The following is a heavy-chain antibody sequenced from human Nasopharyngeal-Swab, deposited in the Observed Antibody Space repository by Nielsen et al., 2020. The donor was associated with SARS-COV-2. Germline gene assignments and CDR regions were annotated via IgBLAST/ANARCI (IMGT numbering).Heavy chain of an antibody. D-gene: IGHD1-26*01. CDR2: IRQDGSER. V-gene: IGHV3-7*03. J-gene: IGHJ4*02. CDR3: AKDRGVGALDY. Sequence: GESLKISCEASGFSFGTSWMSWVRQAPGKGLEWVANIRQDGSERHYVDSVKGRFSISRDNAKNSLYLQMNSLRVEDTAVYYCAKDRGVGALDYWGQGTLVTVSS. CDR1: GFSFGTSW.